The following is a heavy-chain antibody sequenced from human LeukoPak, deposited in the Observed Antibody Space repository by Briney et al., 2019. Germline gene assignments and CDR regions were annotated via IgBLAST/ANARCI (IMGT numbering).Heavy chain of an antibody. J-gene: IGHJ6*03. CDR2: INPNSGGT. CDR1: GYTFTGYY. Sequence: ASVKVSCKASGYTFTGYYMHWVRQAPGQGLEWVGWINPNSGGTNYAQKFQGRVTMTRDTSISTAYMELSRLRSDDTAVYYCARDLLFDYGGSQDYYYYMDVWGKGTTVTVSS. D-gene: IGHD4-23*01. CDR3: ARDLLFDYGGSQDYYYYMDV. V-gene: IGHV1-2*02.